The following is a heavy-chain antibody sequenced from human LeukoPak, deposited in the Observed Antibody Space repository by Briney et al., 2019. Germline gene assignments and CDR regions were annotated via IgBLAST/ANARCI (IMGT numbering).Heavy chain of an antibody. CDR2: ISSSSNYI. V-gene: IGHV3-21*01. D-gene: IGHD3-10*01. CDR3: AREGGDSGNFYAFDY. CDR1: GFSFSSLR. J-gene: IGHJ4*02. Sequence: GGSLRLSCAASGFSFSSLRMNWVRQAPGNGLEWVSSISSSSNYIDYADSVKGRLTISRDNAKNSLYLQMNSLRAEDTAVYYCAREGGDSGNFYAFDYWGQGILVTVSP.